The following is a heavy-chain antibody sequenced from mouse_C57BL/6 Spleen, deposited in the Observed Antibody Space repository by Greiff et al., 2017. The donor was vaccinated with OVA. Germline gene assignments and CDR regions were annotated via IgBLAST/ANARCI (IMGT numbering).Heavy chain of an antibody. CDR2: ISYDGSN. J-gene: IGHJ4*01. CDR3: ASPFYYGNSYAMDY. D-gene: IGHD2-1*01. V-gene: IGHV3-6*01. CDR1: GYSITSGYY. Sequence: EVKLVESGPGLVKPSQSLSLTCSVTGYSITSGYYWNWIRQFPGNKLEWMGYISYDGSNNYNPSLKNRISITRDTSKNQFFLKLNSVTTEDTATYYCASPFYYGNSYAMDYWGQGTSVTVSS.